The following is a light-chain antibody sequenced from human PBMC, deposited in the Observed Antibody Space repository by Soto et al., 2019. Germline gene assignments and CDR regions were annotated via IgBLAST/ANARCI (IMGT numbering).Light chain of an antibody. CDR3: LQHNTYPWT. V-gene: IGKV1-17*01. Sequence: DIQMTQSPSSLSASVGDRVTITCRASQGSRHDLAWFQQKPGKAPKRLMYAASTLQSGVPSRFSGSGSGTDFTLTISSLQAEDFATYYCLQHNTYPWTFGQGTKVEIK. CDR2: AAS. J-gene: IGKJ1*01. CDR1: QGSRHD.